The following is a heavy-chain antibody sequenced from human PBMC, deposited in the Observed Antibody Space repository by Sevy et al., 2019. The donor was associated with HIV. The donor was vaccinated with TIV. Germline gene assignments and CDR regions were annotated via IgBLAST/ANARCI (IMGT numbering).Heavy chain of an antibody. V-gene: IGHV3-33*01. J-gene: IGHJ4*02. CDR3: ARDKLPPVMITMVRGALSYYFDY. Sequence: GGSLRLSCTASGFIFSTYGIHWVRQAPGKGLEWVAVIWYDGSYKYYADSVKGRFTISRDNSKNTVYLQMNSLRAEDTAVYYCARDKLPPVMITMVRGALSYYFDYWGQGTLVTDSS. D-gene: IGHD3-10*01. CDR2: IWYDGSYK. CDR1: GFIFSTYG.